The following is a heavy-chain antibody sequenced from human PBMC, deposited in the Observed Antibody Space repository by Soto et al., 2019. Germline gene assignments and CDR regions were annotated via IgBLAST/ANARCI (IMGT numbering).Heavy chain of an antibody. CDR3: AGTSGADYYYYYGMDV. D-gene: IGHD6-19*01. CDR1: GGSISSFY. J-gene: IGHJ6*02. V-gene: IGHV4-59*01. CDR2: IYYSGST. Sequence: PSQTLSLTCTVFGGSISSFYWSWIRQPPGKGLEWIGYIYYSGSTNYNPSLKSRVTISVDTSKNQFSLKLSSVTAADTAVYYCAGTSGADYYYYYGMDVWGQGTTVTVSS.